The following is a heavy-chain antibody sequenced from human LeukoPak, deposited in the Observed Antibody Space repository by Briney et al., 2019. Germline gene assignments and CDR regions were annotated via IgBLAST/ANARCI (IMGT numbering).Heavy chain of an antibody. D-gene: IGHD6-13*01. CDR3: ARRIAVSGSDY. CDR2: IYPDDSDT. CDR1: GNSFSSYW. Sequence: PEESLKISCKGSGNSFSSYWICCVRQMPGKSREWMGIIYPDDSDTKYSPSFKGPVTITADKSISTAYLQWNNQNASDNAMYYCARRIAVSGSDYWGQGTLVTVSS. J-gene: IGHJ4*02. V-gene: IGHV5-51*01.